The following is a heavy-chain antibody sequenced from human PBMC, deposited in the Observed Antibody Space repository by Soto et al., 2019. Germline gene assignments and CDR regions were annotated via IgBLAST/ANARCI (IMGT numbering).Heavy chain of an antibody. V-gene: IGHV3-74*01. CDR3: ARDVSSYFDY. Sequence: VQLVESGGDLVQPGGSLRLSCAASGFTLRSYWMHWVRQAPGKGLEWVSCINRDGSKTRYTDSVKGRFTISRDNAKNMLDLQMNSLRVEDTALYYCARDVSSYFDYWGLGTLTAVSS. J-gene: IGHJ4*02. CDR1: GFTLRSYW. CDR2: INRDGSKT.